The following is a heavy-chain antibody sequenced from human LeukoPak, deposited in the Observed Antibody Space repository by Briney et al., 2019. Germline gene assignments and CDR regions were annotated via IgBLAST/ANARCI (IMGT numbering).Heavy chain of an antibody. CDR2: ISSIGRTI. D-gene: IGHD6-13*01. V-gene: IGHV3-48*03. CDR1: GFTFSSYE. J-gene: IGHJ4*02. Sequence: GALRLSCAASGFTFSSYEMNWVRQAPGKGLEWVSYISSIGRTIYYADSVKGRFTISRDNAKNSLYLQMNSMRAADTAVYYCARLGISGYSSSWYNLWGQGTLVTVSS. CDR3: ARLGISGYSSSWYNL.